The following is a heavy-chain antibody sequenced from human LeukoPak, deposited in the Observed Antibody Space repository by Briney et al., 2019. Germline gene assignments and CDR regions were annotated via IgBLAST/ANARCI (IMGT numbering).Heavy chain of an antibody. CDR3: AREPYSSSWCPKSAFDI. Sequence: SQTLSLTCAISGDSVSSNSAAWNWIRQSPSRGLEWLGRTYYRSKWYNDYAVSVKSRITINPDTSKNQFSLQLNSVTPEDTAVYYCAREPYSSSWCPKSAFDIWGQGTMVTVSS. CDR1: GDSVSSNSAA. D-gene: IGHD6-13*01. J-gene: IGHJ3*02. CDR2: TYYRSKWYN. V-gene: IGHV6-1*01.